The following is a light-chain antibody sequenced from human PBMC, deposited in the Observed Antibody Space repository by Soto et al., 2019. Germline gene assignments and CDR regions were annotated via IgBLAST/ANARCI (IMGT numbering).Light chain of an antibody. CDR2: GAS. Sequence: EIVLTQSPGTLSLSPGERATLSCWASQSVTSNYLAWYQQKPGQAPRLLIFGASIRDTGLPDRFSGSGAGTDVTLTISRLEPEDFAVYYCHQYGSSPGTFGQGTKVEIK. J-gene: IGKJ1*01. V-gene: IGKV3-20*01. CDR3: HQYGSSPGT. CDR1: QSVTSNY.